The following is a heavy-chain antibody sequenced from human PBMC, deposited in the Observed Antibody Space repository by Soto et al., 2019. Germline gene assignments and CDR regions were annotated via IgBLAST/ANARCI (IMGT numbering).Heavy chain of an antibody. Sequence: EVKMLESGGGLAQPGGSLRLSCAVSGFICSSYDMSWVRQAPGKGLEWVSTILVGGSTHYEDSVKGRFTISRDTSKNTVYLQMISRTAGDTAMYYCAKATATGGGAFEICGQGTMVTFSS. D-gene: IGHD2-8*02. J-gene: IGHJ3*02. CDR2: ILVGGST. CDR1: GFICSSYD. CDR3: AKATATGGGAFEI. V-gene: IGHV3-23*01.